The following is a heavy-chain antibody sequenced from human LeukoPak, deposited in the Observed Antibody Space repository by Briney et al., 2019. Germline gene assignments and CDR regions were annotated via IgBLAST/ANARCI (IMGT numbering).Heavy chain of an antibody. D-gene: IGHD2-2*01. CDR2: IYYSGGT. CDR1: GGSISSNGYY. Sequence: SETLSLTCTVSGGSISSNGYYWAWFRQPPGKGLEWIGSIYYSGGTYYNPSLKSRVTISVDKSKNQFSLRLTSVTAADTAVYYCARSPTKRVPEDYWGQGTLVTVSS. V-gene: IGHV4-39*07. CDR3: ARSPTKRVPEDY. J-gene: IGHJ4*02.